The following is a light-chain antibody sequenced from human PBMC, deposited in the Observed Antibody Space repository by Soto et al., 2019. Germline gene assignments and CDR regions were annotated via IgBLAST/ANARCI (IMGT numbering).Light chain of an antibody. CDR1: QSISSW. V-gene: IGKV1-5*01. CDR3: QQYNNWPPEET. Sequence: DIQMTQSPSTLSASVGDRVTITCRASQSISSWLAWYQQKPGKAPKLLIYAASTLQSGVPSRFSGSGSGTDFTLTISSLQPEDFAVYYCQQYNNWPPEETFGQGTKVDI. CDR2: AAS. J-gene: IGKJ1*01.